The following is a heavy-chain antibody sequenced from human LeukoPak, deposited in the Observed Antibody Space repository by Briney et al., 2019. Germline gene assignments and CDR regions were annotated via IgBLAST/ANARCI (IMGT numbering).Heavy chain of an antibody. CDR3: ARDSRSREEAPSDY. CDR2: ITSRSSYI. J-gene: IGHJ4*02. D-gene: IGHD1-26*01. Sequence: GGSLRLSCAASGFTFSSYSMTWVRQAPGKGLEWVSSITSRSSYIYYADSVKGRFTISRDNAKNSLYLQLNSLRAEDTAVYYCARDSRSREEAPSDYWGQGTLVIVSS. V-gene: IGHV3-21*01. CDR1: GFTFSSYS.